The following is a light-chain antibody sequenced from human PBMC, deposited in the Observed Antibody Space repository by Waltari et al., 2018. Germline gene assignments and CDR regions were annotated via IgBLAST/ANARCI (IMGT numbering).Light chain of an antibody. CDR3: QHYVRLPAT. Sequence: SCRDSQSVRGSLACYHQIAGQAPRLLIYGASSRATGIPDRFSGSESETDFSLTISRLEPEDCAVYDCQHYVRLPATFGQGTKVEIK. CDR2: GAS. V-gene: IGKV3-20*01. CDR1: QSVRGS. J-gene: IGKJ1*01.